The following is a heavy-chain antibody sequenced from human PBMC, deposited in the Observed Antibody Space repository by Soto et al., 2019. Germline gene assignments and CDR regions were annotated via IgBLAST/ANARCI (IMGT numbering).Heavy chain of an antibody. J-gene: IGHJ4*03. CDR2: ISTYNGKA. Sequence: ASVKVSCKASGYTFSSFAISWVRPAPGQGLEWVGWISTYNGKAHYVHGLQDRVTMTMDTSTTTAYMDLRSLTSDDTAGYYCVRAEESVFYGSSDFYCDSWDRGTLVSVSS. CDR3: VRAEESVFYGSSDFYCDS. CDR1: GYTFSSFA. V-gene: IGHV1-18*01. D-gene: IGHD2-21*02.